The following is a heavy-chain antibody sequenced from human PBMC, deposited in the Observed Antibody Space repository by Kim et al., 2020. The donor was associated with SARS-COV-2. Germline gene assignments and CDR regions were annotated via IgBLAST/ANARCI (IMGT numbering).Heavy chain of an antibody. V-gene: IGHV3-23*01. CDR3: AKQVAAHNWFDP. Sequence: YYADSVKGRFTISRDNSKNTLYLQMNSLRAEDTAVYYCAKQVAAHNWFDPWGQGTLVTVSS. J-gene: IGHJ5*02. D-gene: IGHD6-13*01.